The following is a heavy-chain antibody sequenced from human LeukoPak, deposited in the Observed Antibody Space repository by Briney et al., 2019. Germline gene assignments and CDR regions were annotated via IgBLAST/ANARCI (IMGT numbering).Heavy chain of an antibody. Sequence: GASVKVSCKASGYTFTNYGISWVRQAPGQGLVWMGWISAYNGNTNYAQKLQGRVTMTTDTSTSTAYMELRSLRSDDTAVYYCARARDRVVAGREHRFDPWGQGTLVTVSS. J-gene: IGHJ5*02. D-gene: IGHD6-19*01. V-gene: IGHV1-18*01. CDR2: ISAYNGNT. CDR3: ARARDRVVAGREHRFDP. CDR1: GYTFTNYG.